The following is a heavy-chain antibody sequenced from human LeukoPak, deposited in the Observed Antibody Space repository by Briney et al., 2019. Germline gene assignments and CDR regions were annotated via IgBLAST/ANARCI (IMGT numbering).Heavy chain of an antibody. CDR2: ISYDGSNK. CDR3: AKDRGSSWYGGYFDY. CDR1: GFTFSSYG. Sequence: GRSLRLSCAASGFTFSSYGMHWVRQAPGKGLEWVAVISYDGSNKYYADSVKGRFTISRDNSKNTLYLQMNSLRAEDTAVYYCAKDRGSSWYGGYFDYWGQGTLATVSS. V-gene: IGHV3-30*18. D-gene: IGHD6-13*01. J-gene: IGHJ4*02.